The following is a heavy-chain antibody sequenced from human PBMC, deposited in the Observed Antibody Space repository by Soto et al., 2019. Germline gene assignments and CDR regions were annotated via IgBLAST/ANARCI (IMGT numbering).Heavy chain of an antibody. CDR1: GYTFTIYY. D-gene: IGHD5-18*01. J-gene: IGHJ4*02. V-gene: IGHV1-46*01. CDR3: ARDGYSYGYFDY. CDR2: INPSGGST. Sequence: ASVKGSCKSSGYTFTIYYMHWVRQAPGQGLEWMGIINPSGGSTSYAQKFQGRVTMTRDTSTSTVYMELSSLRSENTAVYYCARDGYSYGYFDYWGQGNLVTVSS.